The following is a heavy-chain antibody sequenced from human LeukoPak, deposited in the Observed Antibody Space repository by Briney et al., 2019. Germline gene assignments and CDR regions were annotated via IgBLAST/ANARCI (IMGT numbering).Heavy chain of an antibody. CDR2: ISSGSSPV. D-gene: IGHD3-3*01. V-gene: IGHV3-48*02. CDR3: ARDLAVGVPQGFWSNYFKGDYYYGMDV. CDR1: GITFSNYA. J-gene: IGHJ6*02. Sequence: GGSLRLSCVASGITFSNYAVSWVRQAPGKGLEWIAYISSGSSPVYYADSVKGRFTISRDNAKNSLFLQMNSLRDEDTAVYYCARDLAVGVPQGFWSNYFKGDYYYGMDVWGQGTTVTVSS.